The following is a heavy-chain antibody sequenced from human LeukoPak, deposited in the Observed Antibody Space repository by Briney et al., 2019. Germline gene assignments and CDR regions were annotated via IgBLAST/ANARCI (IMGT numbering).Heavy chain of an antibody. CDR3: AKGPSGSYPGSYYYYYMDV. V-gene: IGHV1-69*13. J-gene: IGHJ6*03. CDR1: GGTFSSYA. D-gene: IGHD1-26*01. CDR2: IIPIFGTA. Sequence: GASVKVSCKASGGTFSSYAISWVRQAPGQGLEWMGGIIPIFGTANYAQKFQGRVTITADESTSTAYMELSSLRSEDTAVYYCAKGPSGSYPGSYYYYYMDVWGKGTTVTVSS.